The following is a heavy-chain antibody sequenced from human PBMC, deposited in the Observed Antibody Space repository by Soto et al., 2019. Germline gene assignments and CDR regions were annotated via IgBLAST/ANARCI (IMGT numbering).Heavy chain of an antibody. CDR1: GFTFSSYW. J-gene: IGHJ5*02. V-gene: IGHV3-74*01. D-gene: IGHD2-15*01. CDR3: ARGPFWAATDLNWFYP. CDR2: INSDGSST. Sequence: EVQLVESGGGLVQPGGSLRLSCAASGFTFSSYWMHWVRQAPGKGLVWVSRINSDGSSTSYADSVKGRFTISRDNAKNTLYLQMNSLRAEDTAVYYCARGPFWAATDLNWFYPWGQGTLVTVSS.